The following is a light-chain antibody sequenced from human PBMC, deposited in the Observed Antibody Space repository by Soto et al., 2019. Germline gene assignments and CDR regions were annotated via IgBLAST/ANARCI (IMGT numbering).Light chain of an antibody. J-gene: IGLJ3*02. V-gene: IGLV2-14*01. CDR3: SSYAGDSTWV. CDR1: SRDVGGYNY. Sequence: QSALTQPASVSGSPGQSITISCAGTSRDVGGYNYVSWYQQYPGKAPKVIISEVTNRPSGVPNRFSGSKSGNTASLTISGLQAEDEADYYCSSYAGDSTWVFGGGTKVTVL. CDR2: EVT.